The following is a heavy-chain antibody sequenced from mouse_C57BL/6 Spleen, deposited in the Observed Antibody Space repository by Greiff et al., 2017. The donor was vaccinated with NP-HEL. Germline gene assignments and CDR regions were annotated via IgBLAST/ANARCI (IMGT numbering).Heavy chain of an antibody. V-gene: IGHV5-16*01. CDR3: ARLRAPYAMDY. CDR2: INYDGSST. D-gene: IGHD3-1*01. J-gene: IGHJ4*01. CDR1: GFTFSDYY. Sequence: EVKLVESEGGLVQPGSSMKLSCTASGFTFSDYYMAWVRQVPEKGLEWVANINYDGSSTYYLDSLKSRFIISRDNAKNILYLQMSSLKSEDTATDYCARLRAPYAMDYWGQGTSVTVSS.